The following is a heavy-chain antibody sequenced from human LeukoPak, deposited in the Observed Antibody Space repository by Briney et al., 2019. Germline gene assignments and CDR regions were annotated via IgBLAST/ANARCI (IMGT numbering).Heavy chain of an antibody. V-gene: IGHV3-48*02. CDR2: ITSSSSTI. D-gene: IGHD2-15*01. J-gene: IGHJ4*02. CDR3: GRVVLSGSYYFDY. Sequence: PGGSLRLSCAASGFTFSTYSMNWVSQASGKGLEWVSYITSSSSTIYYADSVKGRFTISRDNAKNSLYLQMNSLRDEDTAVYYCGRVVLSGSYYFDYWGQGTLVTVSS. CDR1: GFTFSTYS.